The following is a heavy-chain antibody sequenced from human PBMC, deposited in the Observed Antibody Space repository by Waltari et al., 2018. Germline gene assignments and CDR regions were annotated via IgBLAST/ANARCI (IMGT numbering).Heavy chain of an antibody. V-gene: IGHV3-48*02. CDR2: ISSGITT. Sequence: EVQLVESGGGLVQPGGALRLSCEASGFTFSKFSMNWVRQAPGKGLEWVSYISSGITTYYADSVKGRFTISRDNAKNSLFLQMNSLRDEDTALYYCARDLGACSGGTCYLPGDYWGRGTLVTVSS. CDR1: GFTFSKFS. D-gene: IGHD2-15*01. CDR3: ARDLGACSGGTCYLPGDY. J-gene: IGHJ4*02.